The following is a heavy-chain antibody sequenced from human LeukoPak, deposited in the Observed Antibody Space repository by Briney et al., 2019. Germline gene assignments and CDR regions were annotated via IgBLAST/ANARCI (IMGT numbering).Heavy chain of an antibody. Sequence: GGSLRLSCAASGFTFTRYAMTWVRQAPGRGLEWVSTITGDGDGAYYPDSVKSRFTTSRDNAKSTLYLQMNSLRADDTAVYYCAKESSSRGWYGPDYWGQGTLVTVSS. CDR1: GFTFTRYA. J-gene: IGHJ4*02. CDR2: ITGDGDGA. CDR3: AKESSSRGWYGPDY. V-gene: IGHV3-23*01. D-gene: IGHD6-19*01.